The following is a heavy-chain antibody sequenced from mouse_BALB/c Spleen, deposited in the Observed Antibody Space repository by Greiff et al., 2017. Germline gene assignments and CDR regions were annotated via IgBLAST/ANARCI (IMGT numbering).Heavy chain of an antibody. J-gene: IGHJ2*01. CDR1: GFTFSNYW. D-gene: IGHD6-1*01. Sequence: EVKLVESGGGLVQPGGSMKLSCVASGFTFSNYWMNWVRQSPEKGLEWVAEIRLKSNNYATHYAESVKGRFTISRDDSKSSVYLQMNNLRAEDTGIYYCTRQAPLWDYFDYWGQGTTLTVSS. CDR3: TRQAPLWDYFDY. V-gene: IGHV6-6*02. CDR2: IRLKSNNYAT.